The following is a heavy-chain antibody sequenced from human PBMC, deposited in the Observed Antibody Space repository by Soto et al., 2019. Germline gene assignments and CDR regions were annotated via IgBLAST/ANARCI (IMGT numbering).Heavy chain of an antibody. CDR3: ARGVYGDYNLDY. V-gene: IGHV4-61*05. CDR2: IYYSGST. CDR1: GGSISSSSYY. J-gene: IGHJ4*02. Sequence: SETLSLTCTVSGGSISSSSYYWGWIRQPPGKGLEWIGYIYYSGSTNYNPSLKSRVTISVDTSKNQFSLKLSSVTAADTAVYYCARGVYGDYNLDYWGQGTLVTVSS. D-gene: IGHD4-17*01.